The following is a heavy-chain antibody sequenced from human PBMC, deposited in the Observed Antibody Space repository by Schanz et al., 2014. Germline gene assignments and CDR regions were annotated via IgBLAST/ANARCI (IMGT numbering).Heavy chain of an antibody. D-gene: IGHD6-13*01. CDR2: ISNSGTYT. CDR1: GFTFSDYY. J-gene: IGHJ4*02. Sequence: VQLVESGGGLVQPGGSLRLSCAASGFTFSDYYMTWMRQAPGKGLEWISYISNSGTYTKYADSVKGRFVISRDNARSSLYLQMSSLRDGDTAVYYCAKEKEEVAADGSFFDYWGQGTLVTVSS. V-gene: IGHV3-11*06. CDR3: AKEKEEVAADGSFFDY.